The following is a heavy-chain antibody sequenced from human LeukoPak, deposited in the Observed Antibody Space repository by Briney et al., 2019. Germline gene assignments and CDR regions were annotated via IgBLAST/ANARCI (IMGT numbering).Heavy chain of an antibody. CDR1: GGSFSGYY. CDR2: INHSGST. Sequence: PSETLSLTCAVYGGSFSGYYWSWIRQPPGKGLEWIGEINHSGSTNYNPSLKSRVTISVDTSKNQFSLKLSSVTAADTAVYYCARGYCSSTSCGYLHYYYYGMDVWGQGTTVTVSS. V-gene: IGHV4-34*01. D-gene: IGHD2-2*01. J-gene: IGHJ6*02. CDR3: ARGYCSSTSCGYLHYYYYGMDV.